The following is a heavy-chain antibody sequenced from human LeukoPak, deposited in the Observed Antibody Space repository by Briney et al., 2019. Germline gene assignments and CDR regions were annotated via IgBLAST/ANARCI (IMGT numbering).Heavy chain of an antibody. CDR3: TSWGDTTAEYFQR. CDR1: GFTFNRCW. J-gene: IGHJ1*01. CDR2: INPDGRDT. D-gene: IGHD2-21*02. V-gene: IGHV3-7*01. Sequence: GSLRLSCVVSGFTFNRCWMNWVRQAPGKGLEWVAHINPDGRDTYYVDSVKGRFTISRDNAQNSMYLQMNSLRVEDTAVYYCTSWGDTTAEYFQRWGQGSLVTVSS.